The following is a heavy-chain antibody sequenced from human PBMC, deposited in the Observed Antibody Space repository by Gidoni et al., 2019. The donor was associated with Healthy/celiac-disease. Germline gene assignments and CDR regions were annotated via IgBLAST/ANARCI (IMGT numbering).Heavy chain of an antibody. V-gene: IGHV4-38-2*02. CDR1: GYSISSGYY. D-gene: IGHD3-22*01. CDR2: IYHSGST. CDR3: ARDQPRDFYDSSSGGI. Sequence: QVQLQESGPGLVKPSETLSLTCAVSGYSISSGYYWGWIRQPPGKGLEWIGSIYHSGSTYYNPSLKSRVTISVDTSKNQFSLKLSSVTAADTAVYYCARDQPRDFYDSSSGGIWGQGTMVTVSS. J-gene: IGHJ3*02.